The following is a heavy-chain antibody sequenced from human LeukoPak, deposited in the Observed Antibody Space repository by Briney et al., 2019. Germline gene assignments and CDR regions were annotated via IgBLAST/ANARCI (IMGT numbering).Heavy chain of an antibody. CDR2: ISGSRT. CDR1: GFTLNSYG. Sequence: GGSLRLSCAASGFTLNSYGMSWVRQAPGKGLGWVSSISGSRTYYADSVKGRFTISRDNSKNTLYLQMSSLRAEDTAVYYCSKDLRIGTLGYFDYWGQGTLVSVSS. D-gene: IGHD1-1*01. CDR3: SKDLRIGTLGYFDY. V-gene: IGHV3-23*01. J-gene: IGHJ4*02.